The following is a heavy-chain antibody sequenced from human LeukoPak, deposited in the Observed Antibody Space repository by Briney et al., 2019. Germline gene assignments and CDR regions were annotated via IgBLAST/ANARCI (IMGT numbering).Heavy chain of an antibody. J-gene: IGHJ4*02. CDR2: ISGRGGST. CDR1: GFSFSSYA. Sequence: GGSLRLSCAASGFSFSSYAMSWVRQAPGKGLEWVSAISGRGGSTYYAESVKGRFTISRGNSKNTLYLQMNSLRAEDTAVYYCAKGRGSGWPQFDYWGQGTLVTVSS. V-gene: IGHV3-23*01. CDR3: AKGRGSGWPQFDY. D-gene: IGHD6-19*01.